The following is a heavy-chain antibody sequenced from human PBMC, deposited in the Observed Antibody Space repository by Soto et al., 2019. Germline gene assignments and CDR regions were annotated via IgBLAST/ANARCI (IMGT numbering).Heavy chain of an antibody. CDR3: ADVTWNREYLP. CDR1: GFSLSDHY. Sequence: EVQLVASGGGLVQPGGSLRLSCVASGFSLSDHYMDWVRQSPGKGLEWLGLIRNEPYGYTTNYAASVKGRFTISRDDSKNSLFLQMDSLTAEDAAIYYCADVTWNREYLPWGQGTLVSVSS. V-gene: IGHV3-72*01. D-gene: IGHD1-1*01. J-gene: IGHJ4*02. CDR2: IRNEPYGYTT.